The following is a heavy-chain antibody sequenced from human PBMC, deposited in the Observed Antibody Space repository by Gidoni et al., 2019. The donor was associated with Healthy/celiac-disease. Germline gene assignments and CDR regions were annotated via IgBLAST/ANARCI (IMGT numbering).Heavy chain of an antibody. V-gene: IGHV3-30*18. CDR3: AKDRGWIQLWFLDY. Sequence: QVQLVESGGGVVQPGRSLRLSCAASGFTFSSYGMHWVRQAPGKGLEWVAVISYDGSNKYYADSVKGRFTISRDNSKNTLYLQMNSLRAEDTAVYYCAKDRGWIQLWFLDYWGQGTLVTVSS. D-gene: IGHD5-18*01. J-gene: IGHJ4*02. CDR1: GFTFSSYG. CDR2: ISYDGSNK.